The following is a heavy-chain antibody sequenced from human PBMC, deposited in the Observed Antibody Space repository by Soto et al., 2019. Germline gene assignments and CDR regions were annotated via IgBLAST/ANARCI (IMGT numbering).Heavy chain of an antibody. CDR3: AGNGAMYEAFDI. D-gene: IGHD1-26*01. Sequence: ASVKVSCKASGYTFTGYYMHWVRQAPGQGLEWMGWINPNSGGTNYAQKFQGRVTMTRDTSISTAYMELSRLRSDDTAVDYCAGNGAMYEAFDIWGQGTMVTVSS. CDR1: GYTFTGYY. J-gene: IGHJ3*02. V-gene: IGHV1-2*02. CDR2: INPNSGGT.